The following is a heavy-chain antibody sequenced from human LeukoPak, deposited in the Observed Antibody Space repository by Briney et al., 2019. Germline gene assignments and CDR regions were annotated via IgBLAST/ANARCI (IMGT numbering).Heavy chain of an antibody. CDR3: ARYGSRPRPSWFDA. CDR1: GGSFSVYY. J-gene: IGHJ5*02. CDR2: INHSGTT. D-gene: IGHD6-13*01. Sequence: PSETLSLTCAVYGGSFSVYYWSCIRQPPGKGLEWIGEINHSGTTNYNPSHKRRVTIQVDTSKHEFSLKLRSVTAADTAVYYCARYGSRPRPSWFDAWGQGTVVTVPS. V-gene: IGHV4-34*01.